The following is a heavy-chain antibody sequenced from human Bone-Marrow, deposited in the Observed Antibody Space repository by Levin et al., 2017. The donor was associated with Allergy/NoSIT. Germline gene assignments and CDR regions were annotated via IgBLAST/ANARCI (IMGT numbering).Heavy chain of an antibody. D-gene: IGHD2/OR15-2a*01. V-gene: IGHV3-23*01. CDR2: ISGSGGSP. Sequence: GGSLRLSCAASGFTFSNYAMSWVRQAPGKGLEWVSSISGSGGSPHHADSVKGRFTISRDNPKNTLYLQMNSLRADDSAVYYCAKDADFNSNGHELDSWGQGTQVTVSS. CDR1: GFTFSNYA. J-gene: IGHJ4*02. CDR3: AKDADFNSNGHELDS.